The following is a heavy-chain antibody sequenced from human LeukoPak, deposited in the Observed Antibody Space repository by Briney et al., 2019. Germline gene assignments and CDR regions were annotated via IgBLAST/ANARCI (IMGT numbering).Heavy chain of an antibody. D-gene: IGHD3-10*01. CDR1: SGSISTSNYY. Sequence: SETLSLTCTVSSGSISTSNYYWGWVRQPPGKALEWIGNIFYSGSTYYSPSLKSRVTISLDTSRNQFSLKLSSVTAADTAVYYCARDAYYYGSGSYSYFDYWGQGTLVTVSS. CDR2: IFYSGST. V-gene: IGHV4-39*07. CDR3: ARDAYYYGSGSYSYFDY. J-gene: IGHJ4*02.